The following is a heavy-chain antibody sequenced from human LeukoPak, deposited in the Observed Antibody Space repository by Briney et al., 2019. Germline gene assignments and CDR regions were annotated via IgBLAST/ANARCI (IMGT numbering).Heavy chain of an antibody. V-gene: IGHV3-30*02. J-gene: IGHJ4*02. CDR2: IRYDGSNK. D-gene: IGHD6-19*01. CDR3: AKDMTWPSVWGLGY. Sequence: IRYDGSNKYYADSVKGRFTISRDNSKNTLYLQMNSLRAEDTAVYYCAKDMTWPSVWGLGYWGQGTLVTVSS.